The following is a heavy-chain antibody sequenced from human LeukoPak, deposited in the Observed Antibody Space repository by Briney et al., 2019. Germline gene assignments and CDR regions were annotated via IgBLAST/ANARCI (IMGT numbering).Heavy chain of an antibody. V-gene: IGHV3-23*01. CDR1: GFTFSSYA. Sequence: GASLRLYCAASGFTFSSYAMSWVRQAPGKGLEWVSAISGSGGSTYYADSVKGRFTISRDNSKNTLYLQMNSLRAEDTAVYYCAKDDYGEVEGWFDPWGQGTLVTVSS. J-gene: IGHJ5*02. CDR3: AKDDYGEVEGWFDP. CDR2: ISGSGGST. D-gene: IGHD4-17*01.